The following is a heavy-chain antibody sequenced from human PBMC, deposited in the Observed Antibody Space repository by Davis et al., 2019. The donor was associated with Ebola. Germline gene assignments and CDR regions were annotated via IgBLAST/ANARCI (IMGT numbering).Heavy chain of an antibody. Sequence: MPSETLSLTCTVSGGSISSGGYYWSWIRQHPGKGLEWIGYIYYSGSTYYNPSLKSRVTISVDTSKNQFSLKLSSVTAADTAVYYCAREDSGYDSSGYYYFLADYWGQGTLVTVSS. CDR3: AREDSGYDSSGYYYFLADY. D-gene: IGHD3-22*01. V-gene: IGHV4-31*03. J-gene: IGHJ4*02. CDR1: GGSISSGGYY. CDR2: IYYSGST.